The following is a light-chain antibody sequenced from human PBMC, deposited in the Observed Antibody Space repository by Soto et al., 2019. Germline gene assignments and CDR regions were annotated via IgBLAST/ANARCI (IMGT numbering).Light chain of an antibody. CDR1: SSNIGAGYD. J-gene: IGLJ3*02. CDR3: QSYDSSLSGSV. V-gene: IGLV1-40*01. Sequence: QSVLTQPPSVSGAPGQRVTISCTGSSSNIGAGYDVHWYQQLPGTAPKLLIYDNNNRPSGVPDRFSGSKSGTSAPLAITGLQAEDEANYYCQSYDSSLSGSVFGGGTKLTVL. CDR2: DNN.